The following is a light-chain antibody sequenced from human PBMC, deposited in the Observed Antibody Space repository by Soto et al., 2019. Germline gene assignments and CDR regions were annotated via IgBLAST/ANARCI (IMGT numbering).Light chain of an antibody. CDR3: QQYISTPWS. CDR1: QSVSSNS. V-gene: IGKV3-20*01. J-gene: IGKJ1*01. Sequence: EIVLTQSPATLSLSPGERATLSCRASQSVSSNSLAWYQQKPGQAPRLLIYGASTRATGIPDRFSGSGSGTDFTLTISRLEAEDFAVYHCQQYISTPWSCGQGTKVEIK. CDR2: GAS.